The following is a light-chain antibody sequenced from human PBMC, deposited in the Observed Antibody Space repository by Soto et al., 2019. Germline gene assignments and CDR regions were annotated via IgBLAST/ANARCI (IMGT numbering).Light chain of an antibody. Sequence: QSALTHPASVSGSPGQSITISCTGTSSNVGSYKLVSWYQQHPGKAPQLMIFEVNKRPSGVSNRFSGSKSGNTASLTSSGLTVEDEADYYCCAAGGSPTYVFGTGTKLTVL. V-gene: IGLV2-23*02. CDR3: CAAGGSPTYV. CDR1: SSNVGSYKL. CDR2: EVN. J-gene: IGLJ1*01.